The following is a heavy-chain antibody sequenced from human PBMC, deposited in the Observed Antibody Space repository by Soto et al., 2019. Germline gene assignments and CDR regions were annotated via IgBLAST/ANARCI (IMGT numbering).Heavy chain of an antibody. D-gene: IGHD4-17*01. V-gene: IGHV4-59*08. CDR3: ATQFGAYACDY. CDR1: GGSSSSYY. Sequence: SETLSLGCTVSGGSSSSYYWSWIRQPPGKGLEWIGYINYSGSTNYNHSLKIRFTFSVDTSKNQFSLKLSSVTAADTAVYSCATQFGAYACDYSGPGTLVPVSS. J-gene: IGHJ4*02. CDR2: INYSGST.